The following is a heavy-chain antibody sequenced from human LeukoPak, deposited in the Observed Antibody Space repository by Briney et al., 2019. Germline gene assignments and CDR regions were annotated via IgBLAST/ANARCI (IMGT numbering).Heavy chain of an antibody. Sequence: GASVKVSCKASGYTFTSYYMHWVRQAPGQGLEWMGIINPSGATDYAQKFQGRVTMNRDTSTSTVYMELSSLRSEDTAVYYCARDVGISYASFDYWGQGTLVTVSS. CDR2: INPSGAT. CDR1: GYTFTSYY. V-gene: IGHV1-46*01. CDR3: ARDVGISYASFDY. D-gene: IGHD2-2*01. J-gene: IGHJ4*02.